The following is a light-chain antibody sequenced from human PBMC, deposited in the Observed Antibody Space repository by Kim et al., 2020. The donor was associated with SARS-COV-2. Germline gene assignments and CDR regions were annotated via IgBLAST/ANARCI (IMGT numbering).Light chain of an antibody. Sequence: ASVGDRITITCRTSQSINSHLNWYQQKPGKAPNLLIYGASNLQGGVPSRISGSGSGTDFTLTISTLQPEDFATYYCQQSLSTPLTFGQGTKVDIK. V-gene: IGKV1-39*01. CDR1: QSINSH. CDR2: GAS. CDR3: QQSLSTPLT. J-gene: IGKJ1*01.